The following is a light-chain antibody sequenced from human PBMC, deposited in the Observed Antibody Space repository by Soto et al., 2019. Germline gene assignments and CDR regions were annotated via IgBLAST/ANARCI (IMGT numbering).Light chain of an antibody. J-gene: IGKJ4*01. CDR2: AAS. Sequence: DIQKTQSPSSLSASVGDRVTITCRASQSITTYLNWYRQKPGKAPKLLIYAASSLQSGVPSRFSGSGSETEFTLSISSLQPEDFATYFCQQIYSAPLTFGGGTNVDIK. V-gene: IGKV1-39*01. CDR1: QSITTY. CDR3: QQIYSAPLT.